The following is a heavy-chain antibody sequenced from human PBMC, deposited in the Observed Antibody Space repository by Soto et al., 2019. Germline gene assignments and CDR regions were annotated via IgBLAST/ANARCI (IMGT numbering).Heavy chain of an antibody. CDR1: GFTFDVSA. CDR3: AKDIVATITGLDY. J-gene: IGHJ4*02. CDR2: INWNSGSK. V-gene: IGHV3-9*01. Sequence: GGSLRLSCAASGFTFDVSAMHWVRQAPGKGLEWVSGINWNSGSKAYADSVKGRFTISRDNAKNSLYLQMNSLRAEDTALYYCAKDIVATITGLDYWGQGTLVTVSS. D-gene: IGHD5-12*01.